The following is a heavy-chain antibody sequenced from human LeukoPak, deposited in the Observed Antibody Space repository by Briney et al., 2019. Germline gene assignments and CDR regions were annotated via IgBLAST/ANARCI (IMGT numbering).Heavy chain of an antibody. D-gene: IGHD5-18*01. Sequence: PGESLKISCKGSGYSFTSYWIGWVRQMPGKGLEWMGIIYPGDSDTRYSPSFQGQVTISADKSISTAYLQWSSLKASDTAMYYCARAERGYSYGQAASDAFDIWGQGTMVTVSS. CDR3: ARAERGYSYGQAASDAFDI. J-gene: IGHJ3*02. V-gene: IGHV5-51*01. CDR2: IYPGDSDT. CDR1: GYSFTSYW.